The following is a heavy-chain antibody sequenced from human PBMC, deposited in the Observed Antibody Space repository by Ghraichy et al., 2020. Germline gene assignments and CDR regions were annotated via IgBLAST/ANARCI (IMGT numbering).Heavy chain of an antibody. D-gene: IGHD2-2*01. Sequence: LSLTCAASGFTFSSYSMNWVRQAPGKGLEWVSSISNSSSYIYYADSVKGRFTISRDNAKNSLYLQMNSLRAEDTAVYYCARDPIVPAAMLDYWGQGTLVTVSS. CDR3: ARDPIVPAAMLDY. CDR1: GFTFSSYS. J-gene: IGHJ4*02. V-gene: IGHV3-21*01. CDR2: ISNSSSYI.